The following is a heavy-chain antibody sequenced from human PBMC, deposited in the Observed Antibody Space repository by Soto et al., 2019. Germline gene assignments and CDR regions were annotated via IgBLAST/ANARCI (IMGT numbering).Heavy chain of an antibody. CDR2: FNAGNGYT. Sequence: QVQLVQSGAEVKKPGASVKVSCKASGYTFTSYAMHWVRQVPGQRLEWLGWFNAGNGYTKYSKKFQGRVTSTMDTSASTAYMELSSLRSEGTAVYYCARGPGGPDGPGDYWGQGTLVTVSS. CDR3: ARGPGGPDGPGDY. CDR1: GYTFTSYA. J-gene: IGHJ4*02. V-gene: IGHV1-3*01. D-gene: IGHD2-15*01.